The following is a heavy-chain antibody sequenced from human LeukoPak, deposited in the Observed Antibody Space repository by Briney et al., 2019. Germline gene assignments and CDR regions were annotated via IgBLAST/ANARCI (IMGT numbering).Heavy chain of an antibody. D-gene: IGHD3-16*01. J-gene: IGHJ4*02. V-gene: IGHV3-66*01. CDR1: GFTVSSNY. CDR2: IYSGGST. Sequence: GGSLRLSCAASGFTVSSNYMSWVRQAPGKGLEWVSVIYSGGSTYYADSVKGRFTISRDNSKNTLYLQMNSLRAEDTAVYYCARARRWAHPRGVYFDYWGQGTLVTVSS. CDR3: ARARRWAHPRGVYFDY.